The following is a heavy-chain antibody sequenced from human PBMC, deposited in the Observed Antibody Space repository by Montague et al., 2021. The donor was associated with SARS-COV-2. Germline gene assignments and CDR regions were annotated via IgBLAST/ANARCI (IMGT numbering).Heavy chain of an antibody. CDR2: IYYSGST. CDR3: ARDGVLRYFDWLGDRYGMDV. CDR1: GGSVSSGSYY. Sequence: SETLSLTCSVSGGSVSSGSYYWGWIRRPPGKGLEWIGYIYYSGSTNYNPSLKSRVTISVDTSKNQFSPKLSSVTAADTAVYYCARDGVLRYFDWLGDRYGMDVWGQGTTVTVSS. V-gene: IGHV4-61*01. J-gene: IGHJ6*02. D-gene: IGHD3-9*01.